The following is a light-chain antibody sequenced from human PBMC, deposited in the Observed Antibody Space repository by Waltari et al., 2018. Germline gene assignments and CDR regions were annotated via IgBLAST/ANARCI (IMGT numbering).Light chain of an antibody. J-gene: IGLJ2*01. Sequence: SSELTQDPAVSVALGQTVRITCHGDLLRPVYANWCRQKPGQAPELVIYGKNNRPSGIPDRFSASSSGTTTSLTITGAQAEDEADYYCSSRDISGDVVFGGGTELTVL. CDR1: LLRPVY. V-gene: IGLV3-19*01. CDR2: GKN. CDR3: SSRDISGDVV.